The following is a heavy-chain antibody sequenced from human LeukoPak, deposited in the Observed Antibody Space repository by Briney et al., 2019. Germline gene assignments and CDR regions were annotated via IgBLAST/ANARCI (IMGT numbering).Heavy chain of an antibody. D-gene: IGHD2-21*02. V-gene: IGHV3-64D*06. Sequence: PGGSLRLSCSASGFTFSYYAMHWVRQAPGKGLEYVSAISSNGGNTHSADSVKGRFTISRDNSKNTLYLQMSSLRPEDTAVYYCVKGSGVVVTALLDYWGQGTLVTVSS. CDR2: ISSNGGNT. CDR1: GFTFSYYA. J-gene: IGHJ4*02. CDR3: VKGSGVVVTALLDY.